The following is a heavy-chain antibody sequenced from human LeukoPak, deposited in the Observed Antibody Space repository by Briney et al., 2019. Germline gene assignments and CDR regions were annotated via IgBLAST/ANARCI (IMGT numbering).Heavy chain of an antibody. CDR3: ARGHPPSYYDFWSGYYLPDFDY. CDR2: IIPIFGTA. CDR1: GGTFSSYA. V-gene: IGHV1-69*13. Sequence: GASVKVSCKASGGTFSSYAISWGRQAPGQGLEWMGGIIPIFGTANYAQKFQGRVTITADESTSTAYMELSSLRSEDTAVYYCARGHPPSYYDFWSGYYLPDFDYWGQGTLVTVSS. D-gene: IGHD3-3*01. J-gene: IGHJ4*02.